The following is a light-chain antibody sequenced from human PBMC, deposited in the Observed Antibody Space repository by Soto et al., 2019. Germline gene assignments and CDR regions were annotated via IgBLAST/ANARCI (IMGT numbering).Light chain of an antibody. CDR1: QSVSSSY. CDR3: QQYSRSPPIT. CDR2: GAS. V-gene: IGKV3-20*01. J-gene: IGKJ5*01. Sequence: EIVLTQSPGTLSLSPGERATLSCRASQSVSSSYLAWYQQKPGQAPRLLIHGASSRATGIPDRISGSGSGTDFTLTINSLEPEDFAVYYCQQYSRSPPITFGQGTRLEI.